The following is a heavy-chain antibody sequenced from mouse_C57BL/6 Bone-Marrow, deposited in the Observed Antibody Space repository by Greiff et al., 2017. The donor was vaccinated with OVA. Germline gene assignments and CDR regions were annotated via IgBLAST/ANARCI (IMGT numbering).Heavy chain of an antibody. J-gene: IGHJ3*01. D-gene: IGHD1-1*01. V-gene: IGHV3-6*01. CDR3: AREGAITTVGAY. Sequence: EVKLQESGPGLVKPSQSLSLTCSVPGYSFTSGYYWNWLRQFPGNNLEWLGYISYDGRNNYNPSLKNRIPITRDTSKNQFFLKLNSVTTEDTATYYCAREGAITTVGAYWGQGTLVTVSA. CDR2: ISYDGRN. CDR1: GYSFTSGYY.